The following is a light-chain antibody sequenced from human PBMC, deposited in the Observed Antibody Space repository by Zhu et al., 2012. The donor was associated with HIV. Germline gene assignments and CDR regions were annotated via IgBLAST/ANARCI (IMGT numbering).Light chain of an antibody. CDR2: DTS. V-gene: IGKV3-11*01. CDR1: RSVRSF. CDR3: QQYFRSPIT. Sequence: IVLTQSPATLSLSPGERATVSCRASRSVRSFLAWYQQKPGQAPRLLIYDTSKRATGIPERFSGSGSGTDFTLTISRLESEDFAVYYCQQYFRSPITFGQGTKLEIK. J-gene: IGKJ1*01.